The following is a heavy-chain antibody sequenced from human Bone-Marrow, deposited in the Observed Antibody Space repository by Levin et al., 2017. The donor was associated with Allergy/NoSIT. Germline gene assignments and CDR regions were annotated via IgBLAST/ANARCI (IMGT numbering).Heavy chain of an antibody. J-gene: IGHJ6*02. Sequence: PGGSLRLSCRASGVSFTSFDYGISWVRQAPGQGLDWMGGITPVYRTAKYYAQKFQGRVTITADESTSTVYMELRSLTSEDTAVYYCAREAPARHSGSSWGRYLGMDVWGQGTTVTVSS. CDR3: AREAPARHSGSSWGRYLGMDV. V-gene: IGHV1-69*01. D-gene: IGHD1-26*01. CDR2: ITPVYRTA. CDR1: GVSFTSFDYG.